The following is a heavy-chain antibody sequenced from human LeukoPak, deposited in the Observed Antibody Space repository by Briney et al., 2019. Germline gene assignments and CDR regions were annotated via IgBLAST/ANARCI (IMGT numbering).Heavy chain of an antibody. V-gene: IGHV4-34*01. D-gene: IGHD6-19*01. CDR1: GGSFSGYY. J-gene: IGHJ5*02. CDR3: ARQGSVRGAVAGTARYNWFDP. CDR2: INHSGST. Sequence: SETLSLTCAVYGGSFSGYYWSWIRQPPGKGLEWIGEINHSGSTNYNPSLKSRVTISVDTSKNQFSLKLSSVTAADTAVYYCARQGSVRGAVAGTARYNWFDPWGQGTLVTVSS.